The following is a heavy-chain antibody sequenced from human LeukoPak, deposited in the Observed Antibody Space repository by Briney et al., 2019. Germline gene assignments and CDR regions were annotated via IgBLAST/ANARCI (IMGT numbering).Heavy chain of an antibody. CDR1: GFTFSSYA. V-gene: IGHV3-30*01. CDR2: ISSGGVYD. D-gene: IGHD3-10*01. J-gene: IGHJ4*02. Sequence: PGRSLRLSCAASGFTFSSYAMHWVRQAPGKGLEWVSIISSGGVYDYYADSVKGRFTISRDNSKNTLYLQLNSLTTEDTAVYYCARDSTYYYDSGSSGPHYFGNWGQGTLVTVSS. CDR3: ARDSTYYYDSGSSGPHYFGN.